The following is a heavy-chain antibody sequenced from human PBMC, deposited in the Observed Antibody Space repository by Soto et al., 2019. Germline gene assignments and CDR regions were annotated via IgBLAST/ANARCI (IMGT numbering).Heavy chain of an antibody. D-gene: IGHD6-13*01. J-gene: IGHJ4*02. Sequence: PSQTLSLTCAISGDSVSSNSAAWNWIRQSPSGGLEWLGRTYYRSKWYNDCAVSVKSRITINPDTSKNQFSLQLNSVTPEDTAVYYCASSENSGAAAGIFDYWGQGTLVTVSS. CDR3: ASSENSGAAAGIFDY. V-gene: IGHV6-1*01. CDR1: GDSVSSNSAA. CDR2: TYYRSKWYN.